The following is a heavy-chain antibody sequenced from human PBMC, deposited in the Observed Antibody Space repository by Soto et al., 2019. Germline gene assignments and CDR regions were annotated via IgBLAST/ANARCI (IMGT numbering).Heavy chain of an antibody. J-gene: IGHJ6*02. CDR3: AKTLDGDYRWYYYGMDV. CDR1: GFTFSSYG. Sequence: QVQLVESGGGVVQPGRSLRLSCAASGFTFSSYGMHWVRQAPGKGLEWVAVISYDGSNKYYADSVKGRFTISRDNSKNTLYLHMNSLRAEDTDVYYCAKTLDGDYRWYYYGMDVWGQGTTVTVSS. D-gene: IGHD4-17*01. V-gene: IGHV3-30*18. CDR2: ISYDGSNK.